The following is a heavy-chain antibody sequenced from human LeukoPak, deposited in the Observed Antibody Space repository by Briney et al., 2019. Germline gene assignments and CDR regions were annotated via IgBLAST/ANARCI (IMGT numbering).Heavy chain of an antibody. J-gene: IGHJ4*02. V-gene: IGHV4-30-4*07. D-gene: IGHD6-19*01. Sequence: SETLSLTRAVSGGSISRSGYSWSWIRQPPGKGLEWIGYIYYTGSTYYNPSLKSRLTISLDTSKNQFSLKLSSVTAADTAVYYCARDSALAQAVMDYWGQGTLVTVSS. CDR1: GGSISRSGYS. CDR2: IYYTGST. CDR3: ARDSALAQAVMDY.